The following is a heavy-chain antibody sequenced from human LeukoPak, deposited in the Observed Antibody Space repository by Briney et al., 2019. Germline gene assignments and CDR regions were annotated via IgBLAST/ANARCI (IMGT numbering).Heavy chain of an antibody. D-gene: IGHD3-10*01. Sequence: PGRSLRLSCAASGFTFDDYAMHWVRQAPGKGLEWVSGISWNSGSLGYADSVKGRFTISRDNAKNSLYLQMNSLRAEDTALYYCAKVLRGLYSPYDYWGQGTLVTVSS. V-gene: IGHV3-9*01. CDR2: ISWNSGSL. CDR3: AKVLRGLYSPYDY. J-gene: IGHJ4*02. CDR1: GFTFDDYA.